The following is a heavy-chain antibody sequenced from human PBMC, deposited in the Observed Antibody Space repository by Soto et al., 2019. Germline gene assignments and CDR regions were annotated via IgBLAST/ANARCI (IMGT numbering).Heavy chain of an antibody. CDR1: GFTFSSHV. J-gene: IGHJ4*02. Sequence: EVQVLESGGGLVQPGGSLRLSCVASGFTFSSHVMTWVRQAPGKGLEWVSSISANGGSTYYAESVKGRFTISRDNSRNTPSLQMSSLRAEDTAVYYCAKGYDSSWWEGYWGQGTLVTVSS. CDR3: AKGYDSSWWEGY. V-gene: IGHV3-23*01. D-gene: IGHD6-13*01. CDR2: ISANGGST.